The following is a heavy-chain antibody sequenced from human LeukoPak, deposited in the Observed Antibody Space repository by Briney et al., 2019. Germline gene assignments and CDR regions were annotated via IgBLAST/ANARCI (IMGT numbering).Heavy chain of an antibody. CDR1: GFTFSSYG. J-gene: IGHJ4*02. CDR2: ISYDGSNT. CDR3: AKPYYYGSRSYMDY. Sequence: GGSLRLSCAASGFTFSSYGVHWVRQAPGKGLEWVAVISYDGSNTYYADSVKGRFTISRDNSKNMLYLQMNSLRAEDTAVYYCAKPYYYGSRSYMDYWGQGTLVTVSS. V-gene: IGHV3-30*18. D-gene: IGHD3-10*01.